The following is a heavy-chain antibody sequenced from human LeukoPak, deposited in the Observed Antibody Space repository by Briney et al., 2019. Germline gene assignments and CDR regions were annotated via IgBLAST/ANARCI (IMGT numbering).Heavy chain of an antibody. J-gene: IGHJ4*02. CDR2: ISSSSSYI. D-gene: IGHD1-26*01. Sequence: GGSLRLSCAASGFTFSSYSMNWVRQAPGKGLEWVSSISSSSSYIYYADSVQGRFTISRDNAKNNLYLQINSLRAEDTAVYYCARGATYAYYQDYWGQGTLVTVSS. CDR3: ARGATYAYYQDY. V-gene: IGHV3-21*01. CDR1: GFTFSSYS.